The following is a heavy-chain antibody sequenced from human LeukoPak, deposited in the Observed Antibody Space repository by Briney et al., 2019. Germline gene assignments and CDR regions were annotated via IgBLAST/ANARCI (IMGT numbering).Heavy chain of an antibody. Sequence: GGSLRLSCAASGFTFSSYAMSWVRQAPGKGLDWVSAITGSGSRTYYADSVKGRFSVSRDNSKNTLYLQMNSLRAEDTAVYYCAKPISNGLLGPNIWGQGTMVTVSS. J-gene: IGHJ3*02. CDR2: ITGSGSRT. CDR3: AKPISNGLLGPNI. V-gene: IGHV3-23*01. D-gene: IGHD2-21*01. CDR1: GFTFSSYA.